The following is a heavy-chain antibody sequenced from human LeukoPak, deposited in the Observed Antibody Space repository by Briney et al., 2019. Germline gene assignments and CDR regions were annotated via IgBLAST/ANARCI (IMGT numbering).Heavy chain of an antibody. V-gene: IGHV1-69*05. CDR2: IIPIFGTA. Sequence: GASVKVSCKASGGTFSSYAISWVRQAPGQGLEWMGRIIPIFGTANYAQKFQGRVTITTDESTSTAYMELSSLRSDDTAVYYCASQGISLDWFDPWGQGTLVTVSS. D-gene: IGHD1-14*01. CDR1: GGTFSSYA. CDR3: ASQGISLDWFDP. J-gene: IGHJ5*02.